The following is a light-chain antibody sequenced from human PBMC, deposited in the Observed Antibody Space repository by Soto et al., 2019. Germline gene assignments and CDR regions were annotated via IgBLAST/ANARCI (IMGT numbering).Light chain of an antibody. CDR1: QTISSW. J-gene: IGKJ1*01. Sequence: DIQMTHSPSTLSGSVGDRVTITGRASQTISSWLAWYQQKPGKAPKLLIYKASTLKSGVPSRLSGSGSGTEFTLTISSLQPDDFATYYCQHYNSYSEAFGQGTKVDIK. CDR2: KAS. V-gene: IGKV1-5*03. CDR3: QHYNSYSEA.